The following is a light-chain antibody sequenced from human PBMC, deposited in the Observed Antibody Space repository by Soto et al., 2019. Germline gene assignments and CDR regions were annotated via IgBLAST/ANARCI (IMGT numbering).Light chain of an antibody. CDR2: AAS. CDR1: QSISYF. J-gene: IGKJ4*01. V-gene: IGKV1-39*01. CDR3: QQSYSTPRT. Sequence: DIQMTQSPSSLTAFVGDRVTITCRASQSISYFLNWFQQKPGKAPKLLIYAASSLQSGVPSRFGASGSGTDFTLTISSLQPQDLATYYCQQSYSTPRTVGGGTKVDSK.